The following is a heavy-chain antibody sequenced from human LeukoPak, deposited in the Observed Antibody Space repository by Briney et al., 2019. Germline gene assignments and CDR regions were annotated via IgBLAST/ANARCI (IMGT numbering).Heavy chain of an antibody. CDR3: ARDGYPITYSSYMDV. CDR2: INHSGST. Sequence: SETLSLTCAVYGGSFSGYYWSWIRQPLGKGLEWIGEINHSGSTNYNPSLKSRVTISVDTSKNQFSLKLSSVTAADTAVYYCARDGYPITYSSYMDVWGKGTTVTVSS. D-gene: IGHD5-18*01. CDR1: GGSFSGYY. J-gene: IGHJ6*03. V-gene: IGHV4-34*01.